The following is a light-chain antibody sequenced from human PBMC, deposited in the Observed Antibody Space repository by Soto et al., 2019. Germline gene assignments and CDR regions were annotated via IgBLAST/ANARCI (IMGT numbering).Light chain of an antibody. CDR3: SSHTTYSTRI. Sequence: ALTQPASVSGSPGQSIAISCTGTSSDIGSYNYVSWYQQHPGKAPKLIIHEVSNRPSGISDHFSGSKSGNTASPTISGLQADDEADYYCSSHTTYSTRIFGTGTKVTVL. J-gene: IGLJ1*01. V-gene: IGLV2-14*01. CDR2: EVS. CDR1: SSDIGSYNY.